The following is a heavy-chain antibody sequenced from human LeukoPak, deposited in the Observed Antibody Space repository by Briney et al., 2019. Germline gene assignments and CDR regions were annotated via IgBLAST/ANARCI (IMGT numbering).Heavy chain of an antibody. CDR2: IKQDGSEK. CDR3: ARDRIQQSLVLYYYYGMDV. J-gene: IGHJ6*02. D-gene: IGHD5-18*01. V-gene: IGHV3-7*01. CDR1: GFTFSSYS. Sequence: GGSLRLSCAASGFTFSSYSMNWVRQAPGKGLEWVANIKQDGSEKYYVDSVKGRFTISRDNAMNSLYLQMNSLRAEDTAVYYCARDRIQQSLVLYYYYGMDVWGQGTTVTVSS.